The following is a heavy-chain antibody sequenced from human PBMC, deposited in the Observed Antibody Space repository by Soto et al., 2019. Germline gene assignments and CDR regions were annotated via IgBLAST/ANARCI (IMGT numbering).Heavy chain of an antibody. V-gene: IGHV1-18*01. J-gene: IGHJ4*02. CDR3: ARDPGITIFGVVERAL. D-gene: IGHD3-3*01. CDR1: GYTFTSYG. CDR2: ISAYNGNT. Sequence: GASVKVSCKASGYTFTSYGISWVRQAPGHGLEWMGWISAYNGNTNYAQKLQGRVTMTTDTSTSTAYMELRSLRSDDTAVYYCARDPGITIFGVVERALWGQGTLVTVSS.